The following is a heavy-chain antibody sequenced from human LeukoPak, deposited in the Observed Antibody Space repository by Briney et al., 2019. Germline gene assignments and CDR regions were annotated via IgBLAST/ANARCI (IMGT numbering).Heavy chain of an antibody. CDR2: INPSGGST. Sequence: ASVKVSCKASGYTFTGYYMHWVRQAPGQGLEWMGWINPSGGSTSYAQKFQGRVTMTRDTSTSTVYMELSSLRSEDTAVYYCARGIVVVPAAMGLSWFDPWGQGTLVTVSS. CDR3: ARGIVVVPAAMGLSWFDP. V-gene: IGHV1-46*03. J-gene: IGHJ5*02. CDR1: GYTFTGYY. D-gene: IGHD2-2*01.